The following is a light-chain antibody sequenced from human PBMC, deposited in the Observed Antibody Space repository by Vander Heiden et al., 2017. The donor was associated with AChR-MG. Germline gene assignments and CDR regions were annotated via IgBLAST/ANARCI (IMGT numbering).Light chain of an antibody. V-gene: IGKV3-15*01. CDR3: QQYKLWPPYT. CDR1: QNIEVH. Sequence: DIMMTQSPATLPVSPGGSATLSCRASQNIEVHLNWYQQRPGQPPRLLIYGASTRATGIPPRFSGRGSGTEFTLTITSPHSEDSAYYFCQQYKLWPPYTFGQGTKLEIE. J-gene: IGKJ2*01. CDR2: GAS.